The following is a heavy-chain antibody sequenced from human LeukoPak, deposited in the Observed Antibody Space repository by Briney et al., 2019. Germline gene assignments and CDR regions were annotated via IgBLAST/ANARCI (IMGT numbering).Heavy chain of an antibody. CDR3: ATELPMGLLSY. CDR1: GYTLTELF. V-gene: IGHV1-24*01. Sequence: GASVKVSCKVSGYTLTELFMHWVRPAPGKGLGWMGGFDCKNGETNYAQKLQGRVTMTEDTPTDTAYMDLRSLRTEDTAVYYCATELPMGLLSYWGQGTLVTVSS. J-gene: IGHJ4*02. CDR2: FDCKNGET. D-gene: IGHD1-26*01.